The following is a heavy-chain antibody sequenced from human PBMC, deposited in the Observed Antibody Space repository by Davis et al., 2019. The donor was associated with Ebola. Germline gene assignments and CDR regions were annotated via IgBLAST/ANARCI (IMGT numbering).Heavy chain of an antibody. CDR2: IIPIFGTA. V-gene: IGHV1-69*06. J-gene: IGHJ6*02. D-gene: IGHD3-22*01. CDR1: GGTFSSYA. Sequence: SVKVSCKASGGTFSSYAISWVRQAPGQGLEWMGGIIPIFGTANYAQKFQGRVTITADKSTSTAYMELSSLRSEDTAVYYCADSGYYLNGMDVWGQGTTVTVSS. CDR3: ADSGYYLNGMDV.